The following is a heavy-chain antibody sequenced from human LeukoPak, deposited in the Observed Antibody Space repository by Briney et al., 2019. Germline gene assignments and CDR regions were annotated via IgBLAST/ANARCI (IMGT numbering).Heavy chain of an antibody. CDR2: IKQDGSEK. Sequence: GGSLRLSCAASGFTFSSYWMSWVRQAPGKGLEWVANIKQDGSEKYYVDSVKGRFTISRDNAKNSLYLQMNSLRAEDTAVYYCAREESLLRYFDWLLSGDGIWFDPWGQGTLVTVSS. J-gene: IGHJ5*02. CDR1: GFTFSSYW. V-gene: IGHV3-7*03. D-gene: IGHD3-9*01. CDR3: AREESLLRYFDWLLSGDGIWFDP.